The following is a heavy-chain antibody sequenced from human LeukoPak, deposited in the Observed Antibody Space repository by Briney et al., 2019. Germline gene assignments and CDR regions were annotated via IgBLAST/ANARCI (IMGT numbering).Heavy chain of an antibody. CDR2: TN. V-gene: IGHV4-34*01. CDR1: GGSFSGYY. Sequence: SETLSLTCAVYGGSFSGYYWSWIRQPPGKGLEWVGETNHPSLKSRVTISVDTSKNQFSLKLSSVTAADTAVYYCARDFQRKRFLEWLSPYPTFDYWGQGTLVTVSS. CDR3: ARDFQRKRFLEWLSPYPTFDY. J-gene: IGHJ4*02. D-gene: IGHD3-3*01.